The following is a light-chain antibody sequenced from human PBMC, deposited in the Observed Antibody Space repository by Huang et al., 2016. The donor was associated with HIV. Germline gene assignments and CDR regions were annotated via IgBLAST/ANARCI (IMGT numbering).Light chain of an antibody. CDR2: SAS. J-gene: IGKJ4*01. CDR1: QDINTY. Sequence: VIWMTQSPPLVSASTGDRVTINCRVGQDINTYLAWYQSKPGKAPELLSYSASVLQDGGPSRFNGSGSGTQFSLTISCLQTEDFATYFCQQYHAFPLTFGAGNKVE. CDR3: QQYHAFPLT. V-gene: IGKV1D-8*03.